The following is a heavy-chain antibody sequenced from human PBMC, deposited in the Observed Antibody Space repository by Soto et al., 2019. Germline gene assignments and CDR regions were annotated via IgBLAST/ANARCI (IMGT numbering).Heavy chain of an antibody. CDR3: ARARFCTSTSCYHYFDF. V-gene: IGHV1-18*04. J-gene: IGHJ4*02. D-gene: IGHD2-2*01. CDR2: ISAYNGNT. CDR1: GYTFTSYG. Sequence: ASVKVSCKASGYTFTSYGISWVRQAPGQGLEWMGWISAYNGNTNYAQKLRGRVTMTTDTSTSTAYMELRSLRSDDTAVYYCARARFCTSTSCYHYFDFWGQGTLVTVSS.